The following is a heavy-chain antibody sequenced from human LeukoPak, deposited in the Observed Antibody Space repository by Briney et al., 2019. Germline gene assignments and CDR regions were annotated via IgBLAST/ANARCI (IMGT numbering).Heavy chain of an antibody. D-gene: IGHD4-17*01. V-gene: IGHV3-23*01. CDR1: GFTFSSFA. CDR2: IVGSGDTT. CDR3: AKRDYGHDSAPPLLNY. J-gene: IGHJ4*02. Sequence: GGSLRLSCAASGFTFSSFAMSWVRQAPGKGLEWVANIVGSGDTTYYADSVKGRFTIFRDNSNNMLYLQMNSLRAEDTALYYCAKRDYGHDSAPPLLNYWGQGTLVTVSS.